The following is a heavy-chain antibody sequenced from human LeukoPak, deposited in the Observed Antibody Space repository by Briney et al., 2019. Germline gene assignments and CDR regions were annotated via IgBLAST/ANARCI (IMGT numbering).Heavy chain of an antibody. CDR1: GFTFSSYW. CDR3: ARVPTSGY. Sequence: PGGSLSLSWAAPGFTFSSYWWTWFRQAPGKGLEFVANIKHDGSEKSYVDSVKGRFTISRDNAKNSLYLQMDSLRAEDTAVYYCARVPTSGYWGQGTLVTVSS. CDR2: IKHDGSEK. D-gene: IGHD3-10*01. J-gene: IGHJ4*02. V-gene: IGHV3-7*01.